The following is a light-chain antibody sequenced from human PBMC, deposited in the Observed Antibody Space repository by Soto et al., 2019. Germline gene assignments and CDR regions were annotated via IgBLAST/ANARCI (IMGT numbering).Light chain of an antibody. V-gene: IGKV3-20*01. CDR1: QSVRSNH. CDR3: QQYGSSPRT. J-gene: IGKJ2*01. CDR2: DAS. Sequence: EIVLTQSPGTLSLSPGERATLSCRASQSVRSNHLAWYQQKPGQAPRLLIYDASSRATGIPDRFSGSGSGTDFTLTLSRLEPEDFAVYYCQQYGSSPRTLGRGTKLEI.